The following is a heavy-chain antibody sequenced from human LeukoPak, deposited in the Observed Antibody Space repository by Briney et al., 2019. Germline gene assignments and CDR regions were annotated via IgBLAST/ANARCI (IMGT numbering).Heavy chain of an antibody. CDR1: GGSFSGYY. CDR3: ARSFFSGSYPNGFDY. Sequence: SETLSLTCAVYGGSFSGYYWSWIRQPPGKGLEWIGEINHSGSTNYNPSLKSRVTISVDTSKNQFSLKLSSVTAADTAVYYCARSFFSGSYPNGFDYWGQGTLVTVSS. J-gene: IGHJ4*02. CDR2: INHSGST. V-gene: IGHV4-34*01. D-gene: IGHD1-26*01.